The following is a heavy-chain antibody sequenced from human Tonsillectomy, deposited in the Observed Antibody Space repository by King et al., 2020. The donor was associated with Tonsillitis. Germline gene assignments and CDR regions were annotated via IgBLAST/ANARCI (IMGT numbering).Heavy chain of an antibody. CDR2: ISYDGSNQ. D-gene: IGHD1-1*01. CDR3: AKDKISLLELDY. Sequence: VQLVESGGGVVQPGRSLRLSCAASGFTFSSYGMHWVRQAPGKGLEWVAVISYDGSNQYYADSVKGRFTISRDNSKNTLYLQMNSLRAEDTAVYYCAKDKISLLELDYWGQGTLVTVSS. V-gene: IGHV3-30*18. J-gene: IGHJ4*02. CDR1: GFTFSSYG.